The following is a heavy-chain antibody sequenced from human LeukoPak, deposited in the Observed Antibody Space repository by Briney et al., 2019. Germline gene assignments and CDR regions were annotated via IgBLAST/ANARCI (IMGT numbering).Heavy chain of an antibody. CDR2: IKQDGSET. V-gene: IGHV3-7*01. CDR3: AKVAKYYYGSDTYYFFEH. D-gene: IGHD3-10*01. J-gene: IGHJ4*02. Sequence: GGSLRLSCATSGFIFSNYWMSWVRQAPGKGLEWVANIKQDGSETYYVDSVKVRFTISRDNAKNSLSLQMNSLRVEDTAVYYCAKVAKYYYGSDTYYFFEHWGQGTPVTASS. CDR1: GFIFSNYW.